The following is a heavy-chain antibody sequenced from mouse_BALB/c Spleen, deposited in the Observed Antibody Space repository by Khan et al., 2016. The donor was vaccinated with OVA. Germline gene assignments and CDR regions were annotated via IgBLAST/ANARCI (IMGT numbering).Heavy chain of an antibody. CDR3: ERENYYGSSRYAMNY. CDR1: GYTFTSYW. CDR2: IAPGSGSA. V-gene: IGHV1S41*01. J-gene: IGHJ4*01. Sequence: DLVKPGASVKLSCKASGYTFTSYWINWIKQRPGQGLEWIGRIAPGSGSAYYNEMFKGKATLTVDTSSSTAYIQLSSLSSEDSAVYCCERENYYGSSRYAMNYWGQGTSVTVSS. D-gene: IGHD1-1*01.